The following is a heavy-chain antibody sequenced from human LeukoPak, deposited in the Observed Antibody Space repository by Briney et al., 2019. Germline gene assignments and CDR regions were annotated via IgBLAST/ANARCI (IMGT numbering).Heavy chain of an antibody. V-gene: IGHV5-51*01. CDR1: GYSFTSYW. CDR2: IYPGDSDT. D-gene: IGHD2-2*01. J-gene: IGHJ1*01. Sequence: GESLKISCKGSGYSFTSYWIGWVRQMPGKGLEWMGIIYPGDSDTRYSPSFQGQVTISADKSISTAYLQWSSLKASDTAMYYCARGRLPAAPHIAAEYFQHWGQGTLVTVSS. CDR3: ARGRLPAAPHIAAEYFQH.